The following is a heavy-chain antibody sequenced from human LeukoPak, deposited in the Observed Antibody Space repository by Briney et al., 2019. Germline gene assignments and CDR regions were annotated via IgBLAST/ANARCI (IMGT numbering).Heavy chain of an antibody. CDR1: GFTFSSYA. Sequence: GGSLRLSCAASGFTFSSYAMHWVRQAPGKGLEWVGVISYNGRTTYYADSVKGRFTNSRDNSRNTVYLQLNSLGAEDTAVYSCAKEYCSGGWHEDYFDYWGEGTLVTVSS. CDR3: AKEYCSGGWHEDYFDY. J-gene: IGHJ4*02. CDR2: ISYNGRTT. D-gene: IGHD2-15*01. V-gene: IGHV3-30*18.